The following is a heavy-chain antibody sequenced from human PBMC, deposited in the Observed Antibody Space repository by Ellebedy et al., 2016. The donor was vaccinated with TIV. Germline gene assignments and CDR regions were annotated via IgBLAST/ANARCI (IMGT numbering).Heavy chain of an antibody. CDR2: IYSAGAT. Sequence: GESLKISCAASGFTVSSNYMSWVRQAPGKGLEWVSVIYSAGATFYADSVKGRFTISRDNSRNTLYLQMNSLRGDDTAMYYCAAAGGSALDYWGQGTPVTVSA. J-gene: IGHJ4*02. D-gene: IGHD1-26*01. V-gene: IGHV3-53*01. CDR1: GFTVSSNY. CDR3: AAAGGSALDY.